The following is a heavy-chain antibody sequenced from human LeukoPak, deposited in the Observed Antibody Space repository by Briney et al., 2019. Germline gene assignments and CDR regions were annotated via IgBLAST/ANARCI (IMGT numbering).Heavy chain of an antibody. CDR1: GYTFTGSS. CDR2: INPNSGGT. D-gene: IGHD5-18*01. V-gene: IGHV1-2*06. CDR3: AAIQLWLHAFDI. Sequence: ASVKVSCKASGYTFTGSSMHWVRQAPGQGLEWMGRINPNSGGTNYAQKFQGRVTMTRDTSISTAYMELSRLRSDDTAVYYCAAIQLWLHAFDIWGQGTMVTVSS. J-gene: IGHJ3*02.